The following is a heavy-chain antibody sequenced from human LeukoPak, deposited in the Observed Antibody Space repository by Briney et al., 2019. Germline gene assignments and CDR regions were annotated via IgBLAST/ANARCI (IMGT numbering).Heavy chain of an antibody. CDR1: GFTFINYG. CDR2: IRYDGTNK. Sequence: PGGSLRLSCAASGFTFINYGIHWVRQAPGKGLEWVAFIRYDGTNKYYADSVKGRFTISRDNSKNTLYLQMNSLRAEGTAVYYCAKDLSVDYWGQGTLVTVSS. V-gene: IGHV3-30*02. CDR3: AKDLSVDY. D-gene: IGHD2/OR15-2a*01. J-gene: IGHJ4*02.